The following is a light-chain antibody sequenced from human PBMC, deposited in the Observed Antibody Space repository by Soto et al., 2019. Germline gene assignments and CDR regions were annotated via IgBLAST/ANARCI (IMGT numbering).Light chain of an antibody. Sequence: EIMLTPSPGTLSLSPGERATLSCRASTSVSSSYLAWYQQKPGQAPRLLIYGASSRATGIPDRFSGSGSGTDFTLTISRLEPEDFAVYYCQQYGSSPLWTFGQGTKVDI. V-gene: IGKV3-20*01. CDR2: GAS. CDR1: TSVSSSY. CDR3: QQYGSSPLWT. J-gene: IGKJ1*01.